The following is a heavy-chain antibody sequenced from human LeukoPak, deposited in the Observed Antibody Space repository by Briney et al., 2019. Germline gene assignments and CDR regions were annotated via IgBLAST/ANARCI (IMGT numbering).Heavy chain of an antibody. CDR1: GFTFSSYS. CDR3: AREEGFGEFTRRHLDY. V-gene: IGHV3-21*01. Sequence: PGGSLRLSCAASGFTFSSYSMNWARRAPGKGLEWVSSISSSSSYIYYADSVKGRFTISRDNAKNSLYLQMNSLRAEDTAVYYCAREEGFGEFTRRHLDYWGQGTLVTVSS. CDR2: ISSSSSYI. D-gene: IGHD3-10*01. J-gene: IGHJ4*02.